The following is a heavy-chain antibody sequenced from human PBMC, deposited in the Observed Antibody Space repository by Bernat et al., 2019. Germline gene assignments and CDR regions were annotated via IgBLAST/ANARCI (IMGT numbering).Heavy chain of an antibody. Sequence: QVQLVESGGGVVQPGRSLRLSCAASGFTFSSYAMHWVRQAPGKGLEWVAVISYDGSNKYYADSVKGRFTISRDNSKNTLYLQMNSLRAEDTAVYYCARGQDTAMVEAGMDVWGQGTTVTVSS. J-gene: IGHJ6*02. D-gene: IGHD5-18*01. V-gene: IGHV3-30-3*01. CDR3: ARGQDTAMVEAGMDV. CDR1: GFTFSSYA. CDR2: ISYDGSNK.